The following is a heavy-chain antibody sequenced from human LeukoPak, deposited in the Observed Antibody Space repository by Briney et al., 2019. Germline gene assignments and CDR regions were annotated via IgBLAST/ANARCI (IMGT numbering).Heavy chain of an antibody. CDR2: ISSSSSTI. Sequence: GGSLRLSCAASGFTFSSYSMNWVRQAPGKGLELFSYISSSSSTIYYADSVKGRFTISRDNAKNSLFLKMNSLRAEDTAVYYCARESGTYTPPDYWGQGTLVIVSS. V-gene: IGHV3-48*01. CDR3: ARESGTYTPPDY. J-gene: IGHJ4*02. D-gene: IGHD3-16*01. CDR1: GFTFSSYS.